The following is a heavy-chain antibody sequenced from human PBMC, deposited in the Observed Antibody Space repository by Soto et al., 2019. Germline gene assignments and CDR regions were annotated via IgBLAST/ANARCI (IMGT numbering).Heavy chain of an antibody. CDR2: ISSSSSTI. CDR3: ARGGGYDLGYAFDI. V-gene: IGHV3-48*01. Sequence: GGSLRLSCAASGFTFSSYSMNWVRQAPGKGLEWVSYISSSSSTIYYADSVKGRFTISRDNAKNSLYLQMNSLRAEDTAVYYCARGGGYDLGYAFDIWGQGTMVTVSS. J-gene: IGHJ3*02. D-gene: IGHD5-12*01. CDR1: GFTFSSYS.